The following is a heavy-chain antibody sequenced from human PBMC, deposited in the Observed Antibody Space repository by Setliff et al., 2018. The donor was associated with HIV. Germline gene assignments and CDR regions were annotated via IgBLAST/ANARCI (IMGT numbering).Heavy chain of an antibody. CDR1: GGSISSSSYY. CDR2: MYYSGCT. V-gene: IGHV4-39*07. CDR3: ARVFVDTAVLRVLEYYFDS. J-gene: IGHJ4*02. D-gene: IGHD5-18*01. Sequence: SETLSLTCTVSGGSISSSSYYWGWVRQPPGKGLEWIGSMYYSGCTYYTPSLKSRITISLDTSKNQFSLRMRSVTAADTAVYYCARVFVDTAVLRVLEYYFDSWGRGTLVTVSS.